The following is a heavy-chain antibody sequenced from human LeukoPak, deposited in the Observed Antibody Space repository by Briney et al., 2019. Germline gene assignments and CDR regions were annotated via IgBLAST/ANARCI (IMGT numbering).Heavy chain of an antibody. CDR2: IRQDGTAT. V-gene: IGHV3-7*01. J-gene: IGHJ4*02. Sequence: PGGPLRLSCAASGFTFSSYSMNWVRQAPGKGLEWVANIRQDGTATYYVDSVKGRFTISRDDAKKSLYPQMDSLRAEDTAVYYCARDHYNWTPDQGYKVFDYWGQGSLVTVSS. CDR3: ARDHYNWTPDQGYKVFDY. CDR1: GFTFSSYS. D-gene: IGHD1-20*01.